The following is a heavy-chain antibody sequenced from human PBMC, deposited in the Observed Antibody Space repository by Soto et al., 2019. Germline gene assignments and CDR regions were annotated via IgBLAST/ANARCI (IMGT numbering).Heavy chain of an antibody. J-gene: IGHJ6*03. CDR2: IYSGGTT. CDR3: ARILYSNTFYYYYLDV. CDR1: GVTVSSNY. D-gene: IGHD6-13*01. Sequence: PGGSLRLSCAASGVTVSSNYMSWGRQAPGKGLEWVSVIYSGGTTYYADSVKGRFTISRHDSRNTLHLQMNSLRAEDTAVYFCARILYSNTFYYYYLDVWGKGTTVTVS. V-gene: IGHV3-53*04.